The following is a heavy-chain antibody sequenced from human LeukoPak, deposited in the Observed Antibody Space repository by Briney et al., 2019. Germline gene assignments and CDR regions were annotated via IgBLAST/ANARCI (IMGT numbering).Heavy chain of an antibody. D-gene: IGHD5/OR15-5a*01. CDR3: ARVIYDYYYYYGMDV. J-gene: IGHJ6*02. V-gene: IGHV1-8*01. CDR1: GYTFTSYD. Sequence: ASVKVSCKASGYTFTSYDINWVRQATGQGLEWMGWMNPNSGNTGYAQKFQGRVTMTRNTSISTAYMELSSLRSEDTAVYYCARVIYDYYYYYGMDVWGQGTLVTVSS. CDR2: MNPNSGNT.